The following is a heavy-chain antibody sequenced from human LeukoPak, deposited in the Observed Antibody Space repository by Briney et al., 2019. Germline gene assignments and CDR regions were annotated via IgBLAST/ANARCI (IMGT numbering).Heavy chain of an antibody. D-gene: IGHD3-22*01. CDR3: ARASRHYYDSSGYYVVAYFDY. Sequence: GGSLRLSCAASGFTFDDYGMSWVRQAPGKGPEWVSGINWNGGSTGYADSVKGRFTTSRDNAKNSLYLQMNSLRAEDTALYYCARASRHYYDSSGYYVVAYFDYWGQGTLVTVSS. CDR1: GFTFDDYG. CDR2: INWNGGST. V-gene: IGHV3-20*04. J-gene: IGHJ4*02.